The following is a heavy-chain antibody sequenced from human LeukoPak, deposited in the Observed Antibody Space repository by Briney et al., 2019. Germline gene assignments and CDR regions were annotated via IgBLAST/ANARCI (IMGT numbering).Heavy chain of an antibody. Sequence: SETLSLTCTVSGGSISNYDWSWIRQFPGKGLEWTGYIYNSGSTNYNPSLKSRVTISKDTSKNQFSLKLSSVTVADTAVYYCARVGAAMDNFDYWGQGTLVTVS. V-gene: IGHV4-59*01. CDR1: GGSISNYD. D-gene: IGHD5-18*01. J-gene: IGHJ4*02. CDR2: IYNSGST. CDR3: ARVGAAMDNFDY.